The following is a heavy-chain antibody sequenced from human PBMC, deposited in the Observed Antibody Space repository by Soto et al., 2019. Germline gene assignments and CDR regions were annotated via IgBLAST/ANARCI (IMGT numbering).Heavy chain of an antibody. CDR1: GFTFSDYY. CDR3: ARLASLGHPYYFGMDV. CDR2: ISSNGVSM. J-gene: IGHJ6*02. Sequence: GGSLRLSCVASGFTFSDYYMTWIRQAAGKGLEWVSYISSNGVSMYYGDSVKGRFTISRDDAENSLHLQMNSLRAEDTAVYYCARLASLGHPYYFGMDVWGQGTTVTVSS. V-gene: IGHV3-11*01.